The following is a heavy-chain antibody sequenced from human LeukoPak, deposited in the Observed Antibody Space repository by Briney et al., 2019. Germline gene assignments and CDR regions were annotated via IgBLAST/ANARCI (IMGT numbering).Heavy chain of an antibody. CDR2: IYYSGST. CDR3: ARSLRGYRFATDY. CDR1: GDSINSYY. V-gene: IGHV4-59*08. D-gene: IGHD5-18*01. Sequence: SETLSLTCTVSGDSINSYYWSWIRQPPGKGLEWIGHIYYSGSTKYNPSIKSRVTISVDTPKNHFSLKLSSVTAADTAVYYCARSLRGYRFATDYWGQGTLVTVSS. J-gene: IGHJ4*02.